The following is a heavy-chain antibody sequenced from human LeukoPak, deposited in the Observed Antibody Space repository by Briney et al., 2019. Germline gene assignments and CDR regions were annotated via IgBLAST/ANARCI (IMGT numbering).Heavy chain of an antibody. CDR3: ARGTLEWLLHFDY. CDR2: ISGGGAST. J-gene: IGHJ4*02. Sequence: AGGSLRLSCAASGFIFSDYAMSWVRQAPGRGLEWVSSISGGGASTYYADSVKGRFTISRDKSKNTLYLQMNNLRVEDTAVYYCARGTLEWLLHFDYWGQGTLVTVSS. D-gene: IGHD3-3*01. CDR1: GFIFSDYA. V-gene: IGHV3-23*01.